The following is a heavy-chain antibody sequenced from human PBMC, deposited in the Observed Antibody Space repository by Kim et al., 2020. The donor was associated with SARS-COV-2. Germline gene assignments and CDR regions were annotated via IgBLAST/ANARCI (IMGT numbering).Heavy chain of an antibody. Sequence: ASVKVSCKTSGYTFTTRYLHWVRQAHGHGLEWMGRINPDSGVTDYAQRFQGRVTMTRDKSISTVYMELSSLRSDDTVVYYCARGNTETIDYWGQGTLVTVSS. CDR2: INPDSGVT. CDR3: ARGNTETIDY. V-gene: IGHV1-2*05. CDR1: GYTFTTRY. J-gene: IGHJ4*02.